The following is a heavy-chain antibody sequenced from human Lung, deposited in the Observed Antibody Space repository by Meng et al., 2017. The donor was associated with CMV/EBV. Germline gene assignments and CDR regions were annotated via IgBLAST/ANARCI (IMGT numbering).Heavy chain of an antibody. CDR1: GYTFTSYG. CDR3: ARDLLGYCSSTSCSDAFDI. V-gene: IGHV1-18*01. CDR2: ISAYNGNT. D-gene: IGHD2-2*01. Sequence: ASVKVSXKASGYTFTSYGISWVRLAPGQGLEWMGWISAYNGNTNYAQKLQGRVTMTTDTSTSTAYMELRSLRSDDTAVYYCARDLLGYCSSTSCSDAFDIWGQGTXVTVSS. J-gene: IGHJ3*02.